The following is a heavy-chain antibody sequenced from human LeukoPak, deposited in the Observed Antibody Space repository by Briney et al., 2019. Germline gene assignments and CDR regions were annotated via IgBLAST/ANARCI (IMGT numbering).Heavy chain of an antibody. CDR1: GFTFSSYS. V-gene: IGHV3-21*01. J-gene: IGHJ4*02. CDR3: ARDGAYYFDY. Sequence: GGSLRLSCAASGFTFSSYSMNWVRQAPGKGLEWVSSISSSSSYIYYADSVKGRFTISRDNSKNTLYLQMNSLRAEDTAVYYCARDGAYYFDYWGQGTLVTVSS. D-gene: IGHD4/OR15-4a*01. CDR2: ISSSSSYI.